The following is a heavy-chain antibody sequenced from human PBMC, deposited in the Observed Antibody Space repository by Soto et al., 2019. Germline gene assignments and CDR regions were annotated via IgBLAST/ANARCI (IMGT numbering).Heavy chain of an antibody. J-gene: IGHJ6*02. CDR3: ARGTVTGSEYNYYYYGMDV. CDR2: INAGNGNT. V-gene: IGHV1-3*01. D-gene: IGHD1-1*01. Sequence: ASVKVSCKASGYTFTSYARHWVRQAPGQRLEWMGWINAGNGNTKYSQKFQGRVTITRDTSASTAYMELSSLRSEDTAVYYCARGTVTGSEYNYYYYGMDVWGQGTTVTVSS. CDR1: GYTFTSYA.